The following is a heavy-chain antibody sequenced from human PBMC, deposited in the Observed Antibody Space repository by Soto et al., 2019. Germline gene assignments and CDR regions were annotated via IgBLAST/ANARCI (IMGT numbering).Heavy chain of an antibody. V-gene: IGHV3-7*01. CDR1: GFPFTVFC. D-gene: IGHD1-1*01. CDR2: INQGGTER. J-gene: IGHJ1*01. Sequence: PXWCLRLSFAACGFPFTVFCMSGVRQVPGKGLEWVAMINQGGTERYYVDSVKGRFTISRDNAANLVYLQMDSLRGEDTAVYYCARDGPTQQLGQSYQFCGQRTLVTVSS. CDR3: ARDGPTQQLGQSYQF.